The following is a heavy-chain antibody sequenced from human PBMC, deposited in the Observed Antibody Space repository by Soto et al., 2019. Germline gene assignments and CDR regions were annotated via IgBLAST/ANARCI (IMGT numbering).Heavy chain of an antibody. J-gene: IGHJ4*02. CDR2: IKGDGSVT. Sequence: EVQLVESGGGLVQPGGALRLSCAASGFTFSSFWMTWVRQAPGKGLECVANIKGDGSVTNYVDSVKGRFTISRDSSKNTLYLQMNSLRAADTAVYYCGRCSSTSCHLGSDYWGQGTLVTVSS. D-gene: IGHD2-2*01. V-gene: IGHV3-7*01. CDR1: GFTFSSFW. CDR3: GRCSSTSCHLGSDY.